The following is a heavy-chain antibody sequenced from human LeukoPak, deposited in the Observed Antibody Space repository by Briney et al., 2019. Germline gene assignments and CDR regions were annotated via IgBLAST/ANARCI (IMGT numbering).Heavy chain of an antibody. CDR2: IYYSGST. D-gene: IGHD3-22*01. J-gene: IGHJ4*02. Sequence: SETLSLTCTVSGGSISGSSYYWGWIRQPPGKGLEWIGSIYYSGSTYYNPSLKSRVTISVDTSKNQFSLKLSSVTAADTAVYYCARALYYYDSSGYYQLGPFDYWGQGTLVTVSS. V-gene: IGHV4-39*07. CDR3: ARALYYYDSSGYYQLGPFDY. CDR1: GGSISGSSYY.